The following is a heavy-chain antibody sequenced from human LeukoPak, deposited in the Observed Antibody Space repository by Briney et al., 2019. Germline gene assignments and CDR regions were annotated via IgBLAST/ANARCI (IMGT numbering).Heavy chain of an antibody. CDR1: GFTFSSYS. CDR3: ARRGGTSGWGAFDI. Sequence: PGGSLRLSCAASGFTFSSYSMNWVRQAPGKGLEWVSSIDKSGDGAFYADSVKGRFTISRDNSKNTLYLQMNSLRREDTAVYYCARRGGTSGWGAFDIWGQGTMVTVSS. CDR2: IDKSGDGA. D-gene: IGHD2-2*01. J-gene: IGHJ3*02. V-gene: IGHV3-23*01.